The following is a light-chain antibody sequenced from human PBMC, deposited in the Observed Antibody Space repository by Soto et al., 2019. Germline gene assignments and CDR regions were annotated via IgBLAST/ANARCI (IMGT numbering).Light chain of an antibody. CDR3: QQYSNWPPIT. V-gene: IGKV1-8*01. CDR2: DAS. CDR1: QDIGTY. J-gene: IGKJ5*01. Sequence: AIRMTQSPSSFSASTGDRVSITCRATQDIGTYLAWYQQIPGKAPKLLIYDASTLQTGVPSRFSGSGSGTDFTLTISSLQSEDFAVYYCQQYSNWPPITFGQGTRLEIK.